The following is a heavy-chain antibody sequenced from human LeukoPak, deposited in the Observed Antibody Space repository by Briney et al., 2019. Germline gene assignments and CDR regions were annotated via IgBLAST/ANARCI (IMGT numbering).Heavy chain of an antibody. Sequence: PSETLSLTCAVYGGSFSGYYWSWIRQPLGKGLEWIGEINHSGSTNYNPSLKSRVTISVDTSKNQFSLKLSSVTAADTAVYYCARGRRSSWYTYWGQGTLVTVSS. CDR1: GGSFSGYY. CDR2: INHSGST. J-gene: IGHJ4*02. D-gene: IGHD6-13*01. CDR3: ARGRRSSWYTY. V-gene: IGHV4-34*01.